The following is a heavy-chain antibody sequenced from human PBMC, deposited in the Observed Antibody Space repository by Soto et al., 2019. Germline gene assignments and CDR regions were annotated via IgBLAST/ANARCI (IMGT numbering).Heavy chain of an antibody. D-gene: IGHD3-3*01. J-gene: IGHJ5*02. V-gene: IGHV3-21*01. CDR1: GFTFSSYS. Sequence: EVQLLESGGGLVQPGGSLRLSCAASGFTFSSYSMNWVRQAPGKGLEWVSSISSSSSYIYYADSVKGRFTISRDNAKNSLYLQMNSLRAEDTAVYYCARATTPYDFWSGFWFDPWGQGTLVTVSS. CDR3: ARATTPYDFWSGFWFDP. CDR2: ISSSSSYI.